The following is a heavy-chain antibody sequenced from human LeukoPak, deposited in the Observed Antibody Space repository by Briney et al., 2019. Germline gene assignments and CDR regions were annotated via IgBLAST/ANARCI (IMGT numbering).Heavy chain of an antibody. CDR1: GITFTSSS. CDR3: ARADTTGGYYFDY. Sequence: GGSLRLSCAASGITFTSSSMTWVRQAPGKGLEWVSSISSGSSYIYFADSLKGRFTISRDNAKNSLYLQMNSLRAEDTAVYYCARADTTGGYYFDYWGQGTLVTVSS. V-gene: IGHV3-21*01. D-gene: IGHD4-17*01. J-gene: IGHJ4*02. CDR2: ISSGSSYI.